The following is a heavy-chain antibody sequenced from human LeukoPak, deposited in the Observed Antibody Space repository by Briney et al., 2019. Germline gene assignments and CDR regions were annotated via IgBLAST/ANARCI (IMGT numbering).Heavy chain of an antibody. J-gene: IGHJ4*02. CDR3: AREPSTYSDYAHFED. Sequence: SVKVSCKASGYTFTSYDINWVRQAPGQGLEWMGRITPMFRTTKYAQNFQGRVTITADESTRIAYMELTSLKSEDTATYYCAREPSTYSDYAHFEDWGQGTLVTVSS. D-gene: IGHD4-11*01. CDR2: ITPMFRTT. CDR1: GYTFTSYD. V-gene: IGHV1-69*13.